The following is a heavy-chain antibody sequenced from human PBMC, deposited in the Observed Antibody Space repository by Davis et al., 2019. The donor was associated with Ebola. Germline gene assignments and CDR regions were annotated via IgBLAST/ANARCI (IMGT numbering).Heavy chain of an antibody. V-gene: IGHV3-48*02. Sequence: PGGSLTLSCAASGFTFTTYGMYCFRQAPGKGLEWLEYIGAGSDHINYAESVKGRFTIPGDNAEGSLSLHMSGLRDDDTAVYYCARRIILNSRGAVDVWGQGTTVTVSS. CDR1: GFTFTTYG. CDR3: ARRIILNSRGAVDV. J-gene: IGHJ6*02. D-gene: IGHD2/OR15-2a*01. CDR2: IGAGSDHI.